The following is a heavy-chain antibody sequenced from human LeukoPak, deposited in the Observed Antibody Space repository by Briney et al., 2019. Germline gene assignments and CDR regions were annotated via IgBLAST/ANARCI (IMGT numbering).Heavy chain of an antibody. CDR3: AKSSSGWYGDAFDI. D-gene: IGHD6-19*01. V-gene: IGHV3-23*01. Sequence: PGGSLRLSCAASGFTFTNYAMSWVCRAPGKGLEWVSALSGNGASTYYADSVKGRFTISRDNSKNTLYLQMSSLRAEDTAVYYCAKSSSGWYGDAFDIWGQGTMVTVSS. CDR1: GFTFTNYA. J-gene: IGHJ3*02. CDR2: LSGNGAST.